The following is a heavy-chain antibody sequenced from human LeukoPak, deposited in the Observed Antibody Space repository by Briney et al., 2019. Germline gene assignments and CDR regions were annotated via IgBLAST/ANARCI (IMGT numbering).Heavy chain of an antibody. CDR3: ARVVGLSGFDP. CDR2: ISSTGVNI. Sequence: GGSLRLSCAASGFTFSSSPLNWVRQSPGKGLEWISYISSTGVNIQYADSVKGRFTISRDSAKDSLYLQMNSLRAEDTAVYYCARVVGLSGFDPWGQGTLVTVTS. D-gene: IGHD1-26*01. J-gene: IGHJ5*02. V-gene: IGHV3-48*01. CDR1: GFTFSSSP.